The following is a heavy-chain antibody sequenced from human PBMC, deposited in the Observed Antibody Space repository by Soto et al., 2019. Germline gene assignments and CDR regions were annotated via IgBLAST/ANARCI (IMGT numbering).Heavy chain of an antibody. CDR3: ATHPGGGGY. CDR2: IYSGGYT. CDR1: GFTVSNNY. J-gene: IGHJ4*02. Sequence: EVQLVESGGGLIQPGGSLRLSCAVSGFTVSNNYMSWVRQAPGKGLEVVSVIYSGGYTAYGDPVKGPFTISRENPKKTLFLQKNRRRAADPAFYYCATHPGGGGYLGQGTLVTVSS. D-gene: IGHD3-10*01. V-gene: IGHV3-53*01.